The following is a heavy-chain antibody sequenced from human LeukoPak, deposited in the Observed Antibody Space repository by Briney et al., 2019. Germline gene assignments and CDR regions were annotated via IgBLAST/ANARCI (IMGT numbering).Heavy chain of an antibody. J-gene: IGHJ4*02. CDR1: AYSFSTYG. CDR2: IRYDGSNI. D-gene: IGHD6-19*01. CDR3: AKDSSPSCCGSGWPFDY. V-gene: IGHV3-30*02. Sequence: GGSLRLSCAASAYSFSTYGMCWVRQAPRKGLEWVAVIRYDGSNIYYAHSVKGRFTISRDNSKNTLYLQMNSLRAEDTAVYYCAKDSSPSCCGSGWPFDYWGQGTLATVSS.